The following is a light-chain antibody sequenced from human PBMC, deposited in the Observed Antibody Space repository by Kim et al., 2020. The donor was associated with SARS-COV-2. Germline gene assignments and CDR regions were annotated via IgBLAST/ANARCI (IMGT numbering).Light chain of an antibody. J-gene: IGKJ2*01. CDR1: QGISGY. Sequence: IQLTQSPSSLSASVGDRVTITCRTSQGISGYLAWFQQQPGKAPKLLIYAASTLQGGVPSRFSGSGSRTEFTLTIGSLQPEDFATYYCQQLNSYPPTFGQGTKLEI. CDR3: QQLNSYPPT. CDR2: AAS. V-gene: IGKV1-9*01.